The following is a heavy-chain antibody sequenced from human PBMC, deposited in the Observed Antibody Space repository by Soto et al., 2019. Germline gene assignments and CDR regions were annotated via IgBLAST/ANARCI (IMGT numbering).Heavy chain of an antibody. CDR1: GGSISSSSYY. J-gene: IGHJ6*02. Sequence: PSETLSLTCTVSGGSISSSSYYWGWIRQPPGKGLEWIGSIYYSGSTYYNPSLKSRVTISVDTSKNQFSLKLSSVTAADTAVYYCARLLASLGYGMDVWGQGTTVPVSS. D-gene: IGHD1-26*01. CDR2: IYYSGST. V-gene: IGHV4-39*01. CDR3: ARLLASLGYGMDV.